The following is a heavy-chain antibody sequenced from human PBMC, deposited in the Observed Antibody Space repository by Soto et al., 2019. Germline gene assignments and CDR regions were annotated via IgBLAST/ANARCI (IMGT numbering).Heavy chain of an antibody. Sequence: PGESLKISCKCSGYSFTSYWIGWVRQMPGKGLKWMGIIYPGDSDTRYSPSFQGQVTTSADKSISTAYLQWSSLKASDTAMYYCARQLDSSGYYWAIWGQGTMVTVSS. V-gene: IGHV5-51*01. J-gene: IGHJ3*02. CDR1: GYSFTSYW. CDR3: ARQLDSSGYYWAI. D-gene: IGHD3-22*01. CDR2: IYPGDSDT.